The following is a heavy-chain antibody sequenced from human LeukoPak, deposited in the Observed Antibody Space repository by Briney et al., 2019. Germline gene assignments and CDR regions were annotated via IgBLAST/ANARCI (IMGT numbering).Heavy chain of an antibody. CDR2: ISAYNGNT. Sequence: ASVKVSCKASGYTFTSYGISWVRQAPGQGLEWMGWISAYNGNTNYAQKLQGRVTMTTDTSTSTAYMELRSLRSEDTAVYYCARERVYCSSTSCLFDYWGQGTLVTVSS. D-gene: IGHD2-2*01. V-gene: IGHV1-18*01. CDR1: GYTFTSYG. CDR3: ARERVYCSSTSCLFDY. J-gene: IGHJ4*02.